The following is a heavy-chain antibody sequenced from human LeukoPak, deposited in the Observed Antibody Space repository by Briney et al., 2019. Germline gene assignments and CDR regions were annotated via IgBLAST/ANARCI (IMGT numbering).Heavy chain of an antibody. CDR3: AKDRWAYSSPSELDV. CDR1: GFTFDDYA. V-gene: IGHV3-9*01. J-gene: IGHJ6*04. CDR2: ISWNSGSV. Sequence: PGGSLRLSCAASGFTFDDYAMHWVRQAPGKGLEWVSGISWNSGSVGYADSVKGRFTISRDNAKNSLYLQMNSLRAEDTALYYCAKDRWAYSSPSELDVWGKGTTVTVSS. D-gene: IGHD6-6*01.